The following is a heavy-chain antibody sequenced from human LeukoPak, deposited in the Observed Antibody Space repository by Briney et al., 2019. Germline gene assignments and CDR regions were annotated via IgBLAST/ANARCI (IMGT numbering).Heavy chain of an antibody. Sequence: GGSLRLSCAASGFTFSSYSMNWVRQAPGKGLEWVSSISRSSSYIYSADSVKGRFTISRDNAKNSLYLQMKSLRAEDTAVYYCATNPYGDYPLNYWGQGTLVTVSS. D-gene: IGHD4-17*01. J-gene: IGHJ4*02. CDR1: GFTFSSYS. CDR3: ATNPYGDYPLNY. CDR2: ISRSSSYI. V-gene: IGHV3-21*01.